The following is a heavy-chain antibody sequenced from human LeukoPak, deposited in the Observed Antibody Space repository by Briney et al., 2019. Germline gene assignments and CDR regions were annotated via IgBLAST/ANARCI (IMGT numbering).Heavy chain of an antibody. CDR1: GFTFSSYG. Sequence: SGGSLRLSCAASGFTFSSYGMHWVRQAPGKGLEWVAVIWYDGSNKYYADSVKGRFTISRDNSKNMLYLQMNSLRAEDTAVYYCARDGGSGNLPLFYFDYWGQGTLVTVSS. J-gene: IGHJ4*02. D-gene: IGHD3-10*01. V-gene: IGHV3-33*01. CDR3: ARDGGSGNLPLFYFDY. CDR2: IWYDGSNK.